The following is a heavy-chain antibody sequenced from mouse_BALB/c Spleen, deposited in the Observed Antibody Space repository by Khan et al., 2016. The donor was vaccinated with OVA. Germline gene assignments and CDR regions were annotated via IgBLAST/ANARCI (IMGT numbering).Heavy chain of an antibody. Sequence: EVQLQESGPGLVKPSQSLSLTCSVTGYSITSGYFWNWIRQFPGNKLEWMGYIRYDGDYNYNPSPKNRISIIRDTSKNPFFLSLNSVTPDVTATSYCARGGSSGAAWFTSWGQGTVLTGSA. V-gene: IGHV3-6*02. D-gene: IGHD3-1*01. CDR2: IRYDGDY. J-gene: IGHJ3*01. CDR3: ARGGSSGAAWFTS. CDR1: GYSITSGYF.